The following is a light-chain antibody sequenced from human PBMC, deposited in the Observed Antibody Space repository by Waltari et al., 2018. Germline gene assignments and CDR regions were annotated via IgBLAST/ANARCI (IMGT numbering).Light chain of an antibody. J-gene: IGLJ2*01. CDR1: SSNVSGSNY. V-gene: IGLV2-14*03. CDR2: DVD. CDR3: ASFTGNVV. Sequence: SALTQPASFSGSPRQSITISCTTTSSNVSGSNYVSWNQQQPGKARKLLIYDVDYRPSGVSNRFSGTKTVNTASLTISGLQAVDEAVYYCASFTGNVVFGGGTKLTVL.